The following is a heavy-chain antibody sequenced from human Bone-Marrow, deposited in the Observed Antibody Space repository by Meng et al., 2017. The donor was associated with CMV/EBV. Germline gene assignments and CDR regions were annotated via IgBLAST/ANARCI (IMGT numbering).Heavy chain of an antibody. CDR3: ARVYYYDSSGLYY. CDR2: INPNSGGT. CDR1: GYTFTGYY. Sequence: ASVMDFCKASGYTFTGYYMHWVRQAPGQGLEWMGWINPNSGGTNYAQKFQGRVTMTRDTSISTAYMELSRLRSDDTAVYYCARVYYYDSSGLYYWGQGTLVTVSS. V-gene: IGHV1-2*02. J-gene: IGHJ4*02. D-gene: IGHD3-22*01.